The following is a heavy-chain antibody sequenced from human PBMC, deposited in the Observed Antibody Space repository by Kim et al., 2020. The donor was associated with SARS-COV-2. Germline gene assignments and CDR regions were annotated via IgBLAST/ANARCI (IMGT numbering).Heavy chain of an antibody. V-gene: IGHV3-30*18. D-gene: IGHD6-19*01. CDR3: AKEPRIAVAGNYYYYGM. CDR1: GFTFSSYG. J-gene: IGHJ6*01. Sequence: GGSLRLSCAASGFTFSSYGMHWVRQAPGKGLEWVAVISYDGSNKYYADSVKGRFTISRDNSKNTLYLQMNSLRAEDTAVYYCAKEPRIAVAGNYYYYGM. CDR2: ISYDGSNK.